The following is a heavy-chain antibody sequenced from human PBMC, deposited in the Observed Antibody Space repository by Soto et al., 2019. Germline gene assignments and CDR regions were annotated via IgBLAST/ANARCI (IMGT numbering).Heavy chain of an antibody. D-gene: IGHD2-15*01. CDR3: AREYIVVAPFVIAVRLFSF. CDR1: GYTFTGNY. J-gene: IGHJ3*01. V-gene: IGHV1-2*02. CDR2: INPNSGGT. Sequence: GASVKVSCKASGYTFTGNYMHWVRQAPGQGLEWMGWINPNSGGTNYAQKFQGRVTMTRDTSISTAYMELSRLRSDDTAVYYCAREYIVVAPFVIAVRLFSFWGQGSIVTGSS.